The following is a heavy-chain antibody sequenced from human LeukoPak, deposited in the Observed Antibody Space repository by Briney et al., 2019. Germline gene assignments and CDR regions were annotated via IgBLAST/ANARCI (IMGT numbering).Heavy chain of an antibody. D-gene: IGHD3-10*01. CDR3: ARGVDYYGV. CDR2: INHSGGT. CDR1: GGSFSGYY. Sequence: PSETLSLTCAVYGGSFSGYYWNWIRQPPGKGPEWIGEINHSGGTNYNPSLKSRVTISVDTSKKQFSLNLSSVTAADTAVYYCARGVDYYGVWGQGTLVTVSS. V-gene: IGHV4-34*01. J-gene: IGHJ4*02.